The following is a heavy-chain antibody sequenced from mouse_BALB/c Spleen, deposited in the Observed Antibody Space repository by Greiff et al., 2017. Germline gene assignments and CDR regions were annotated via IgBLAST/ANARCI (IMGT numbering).Heavy chain of an antibody. J-gene: IGHJ4*01. D-gene: IGHD4-1*01. CDR1: GFSLTSYG. Sequence: VMLVESGPGLVAPSQSLSITCTVSGFSLTSYGVHWVRQPPGKGLEWLGVIWAGGSTNYNSALMSRLSISKDNSKSQVFLKMNSLQTDDTAMYYCARKNGDVGYAMDYWGQGTSVTVSS. CDR3: ARKNGDVGYAMDY. V-gene: IGHV2-9*02. CDR2: IWAGGST.